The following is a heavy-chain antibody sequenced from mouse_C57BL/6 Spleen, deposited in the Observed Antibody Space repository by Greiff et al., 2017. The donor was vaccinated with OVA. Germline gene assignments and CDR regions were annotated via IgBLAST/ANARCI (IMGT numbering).Heavy chain of an antibody. CDR2: IDPSDSYT. CDR3: ARGHAMDY. CDR1: GYTFPSSW. V-gene: IGHV1-50*01. Sequence: VQLQQSGAELVKPGASVKLSCKASGYTFPSSWMQWVKQRPGQGLEWIGEIDPSDSYTNYNQKCKGKATSTVDTSSSTAYMQLSSLTSEDSAVYYGARGHAMDYWGQGTAVTVSS. J-gene: IGHJ4*01.